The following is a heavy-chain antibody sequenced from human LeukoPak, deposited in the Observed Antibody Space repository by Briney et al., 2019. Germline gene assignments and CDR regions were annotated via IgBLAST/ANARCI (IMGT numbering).Heavy chain of an antibody. D-gene: IGHD2-21*01. CDR1: GGSISSGSYY. J-gene: IGHJ3*02. CDR3: ARTVCGGDCYHRAFDI. Sequence: KPSQTLSLTCTVSGGSISSGSYYWSWIRQPPGKGLEWIGYIYYSGSTNYNPSLKSRVTISVDTSKNQFSLKLSSVTAADTAVYYCARTVCGGDCYHRAFDIWGQGTMVTVSS. V-gene: IGHV4-61*01. CDR2: IYYSGST.